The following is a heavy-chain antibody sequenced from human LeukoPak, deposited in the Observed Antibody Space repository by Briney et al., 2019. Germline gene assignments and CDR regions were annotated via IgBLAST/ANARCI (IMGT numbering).Heavy chain of an antibody. CDR2: IYYSGST. CDR1: GGSISSYY. V-gene: IGHV4-59*08. Sequence: SETLSLTCTVSGGSISSYYWSWIRQPLGKGLEWIGYIYYSGSTNYNPSLKSRVTISVDTSKNQFSLKLSSVTAADTAVYYCARLGGGYDFWSGYSRNWFDPWGQGTLVTVSS. J-gene: IGHJ5*02. CDR3: ARLGGGYDFWSGYSRNWFDP. D-gene: IGHD3-3*01.